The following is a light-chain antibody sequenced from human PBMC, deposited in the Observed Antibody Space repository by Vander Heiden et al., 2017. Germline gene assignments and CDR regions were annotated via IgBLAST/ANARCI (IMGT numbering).Light chain of an antibody. J-gene: IGKJ1*01. CDR3: QQYNSYPQT. Sequence: DIQMTQSPSTLSASVGDRVTITYRASQSISSWLAWYQQKPGKAPKLLIYKASSVESGVPSRFSGSGSGTEFTLTISSLQPDDFATYYCQQYNSYPQTFGQGTKVEIK. CDR1: QSISSW. CDR2: KAS. V-gene: IGKV1-5*03.